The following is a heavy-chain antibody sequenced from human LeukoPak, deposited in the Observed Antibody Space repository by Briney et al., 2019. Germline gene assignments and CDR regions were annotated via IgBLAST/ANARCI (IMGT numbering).Heavy chain of an antibody. CDR2: ISGSGSST. V-gene: IGHV3-23*01. D-gene: IGHD3-22*01. Sequence: GGSLRLSCAASGFTFSSYAMSWVRQAPGKGLEYVSAISGSGSSTYYADSVKGRFTISRDNSRNTLYLQMNSLRAEDTAVYYCANAHYYDSSGYYSYYFDYWGQGTLVTVSS. CDR1: GFTFSSYA. J-gene: IGHJ4*02. CDR3: ANAHYYDSSGYYSYYFDY.